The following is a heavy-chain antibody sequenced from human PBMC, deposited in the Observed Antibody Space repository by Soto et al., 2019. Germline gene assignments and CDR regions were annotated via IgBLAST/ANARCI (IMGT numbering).Heavy chain of an antibody. V-gene: IGHV3-48*02. D-gene: IGHD6-19*01. Sequence: GGSLRLSCAASGFTFSSYSMNWVRQAPGKGLEWVSYISSSSSTIYYADSVKGRFTISRDNAKNSLYLQMNSLRDEGTAVYYCARDLDSSGWYPTFDYWGQGTLVTVSS. J-gene: IGHJ4*02. CDR2: ISSSSSTI. CDR1: GFTFSSYS. CDR3: ARDLDSSGWYPTFDY.